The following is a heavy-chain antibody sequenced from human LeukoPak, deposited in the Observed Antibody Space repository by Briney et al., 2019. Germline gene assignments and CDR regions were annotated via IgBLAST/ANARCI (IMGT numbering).Heavy chain of an antibody. CDR2: IYYSGST. J-gene: IGHJ3*02. D-gene: IGHD3-22*01. CDR3: ARTLNYYGSSYTEALDAFDI. CDR1: GGSISSYY. V-gene: IGHV4-59*08. Sequence: SETLSLTCTVSGGSISSYYWSWIRQPAGKGLEWIGYIYYSGSTNYNPSLKSRVTISVDTSKNQFSLKLSSVTAADTAVYYCARTLNYYGSSYTEALDAFDIWGQGTMVTVSS.